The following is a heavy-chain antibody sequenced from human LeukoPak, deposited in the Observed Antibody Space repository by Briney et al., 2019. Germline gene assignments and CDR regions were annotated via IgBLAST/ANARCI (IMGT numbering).Heavy chain of an antibody. Sequence: PSETLSLTCTVSGGSISSYYWSWIRQPPGKGLEWIGYIYTSGSTNYNPSLKSRVAISVDTSKNQFSLKLSSVTAADTAVYYCARQGNYYDSRGYFVYWGQGTLVSVPS. CDR2: IYTSGST. CDR1: GGSISSYY. J-gene: IGHJ4*02. D-gene: IGHD3-22*01. V-gene: IGHV4-4*09. CDR3: ARQGNYYDSRGYFVY.